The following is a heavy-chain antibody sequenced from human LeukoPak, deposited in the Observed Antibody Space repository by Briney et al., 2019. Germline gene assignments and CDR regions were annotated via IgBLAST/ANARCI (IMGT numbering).Heavy chain of an antibody. CDR3: ARAPRRYGSFDF. J-gene: IGHJ4*02. CDR2: IYYSGST. Sequence: SETLSLTCTVSGGSISSSSYYWGWIRQPPGKGLEWIGSIYYSGSTYYNPSLKSRVTISIQTSKNQFSIQLSSVTAADTAVYYCARAPRRYGSFDFWGQGILVTVSS. D-gene: IGHD5-18*01. V-gene: IGHV4-39*07. CDR1: GGSISSSSYY.